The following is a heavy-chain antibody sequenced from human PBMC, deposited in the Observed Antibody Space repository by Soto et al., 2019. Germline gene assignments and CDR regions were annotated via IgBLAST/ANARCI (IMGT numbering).Heavy chain of an antibody. V-gene: IGHV3-23*01. CDR2: ISGSGGST. Sequence: GGSLRLSCAASGFTFSSYAMSWVRQAPGKGLEWVSAISGSGGSTYYADSVKGRFTISRDNSKNTLYLQMNSLRAEDTAVYYCAKVLGATSFHGMDVWGQGTTVTVSS. D-gene: IGHD1-26*01. CDR3: AKVLGATSFHGMDV. J-gene: IGHJ6*02. CDR1: GFTFSSYA.